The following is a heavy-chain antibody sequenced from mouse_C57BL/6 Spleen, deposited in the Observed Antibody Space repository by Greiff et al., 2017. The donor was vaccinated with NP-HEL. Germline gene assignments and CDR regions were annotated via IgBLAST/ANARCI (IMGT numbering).Heavy chain of an antibody. CDR2: INPNNGGA. Sequence: EVQLQQSGPELVKPGASVTIPCKASGYTFTDYNMDWVKQSHGKSLAWIGDINPNNGGAIYKQKFTGKATLNVDKSSSTAYMELRSLTSEYTAVYYCAKGGYDGYPFAYWGQGTLVTVSA. CDR1: GYTFTDYN. V-gene: IGHV1-18*01. D-gene: IGHD2-3*01. J-gene: IGHJ3*01. CDR3: AKGGYDGYPFAY.